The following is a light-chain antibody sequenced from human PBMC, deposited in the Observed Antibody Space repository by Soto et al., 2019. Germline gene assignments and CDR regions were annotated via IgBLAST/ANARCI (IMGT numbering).Light chain of an antibody. J-gene: IGKJ5*01. CDR1: QTVTSSY. CDR3: QQYVTSLIT. CDR2: GAS. V-gene: IGKV3-20*01. Sequence: EIVLTQSPGTLSLSQGERATLSCRASQTVTSSYLAWFQQKPGQAPRLLIYGASTRATDTPDNFSGSGSGTDFTLTISRLAPEDFAVYYCQQYVTSLITFGQGTRLEIK.